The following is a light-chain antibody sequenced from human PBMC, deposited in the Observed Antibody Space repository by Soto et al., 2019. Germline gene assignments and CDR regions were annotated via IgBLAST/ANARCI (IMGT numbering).Light chain of an antibody. CDR1: HNDIGTYDY. Sequence: QSVLTQPTSVSGSPGQSITISCTGNHNDIGTYDYVSWYQQHPGIAPRLLIHGVTTRPSGISGRFSASKSGLTASLTMSGLQPEDEADYYCSSFTSNXIYVFGPGTKVXV. CDR2: GVT. J-gene: IGLJ1*01. V-gene: IGLV2-14*03. CDR3: SSFTSNXIYV.